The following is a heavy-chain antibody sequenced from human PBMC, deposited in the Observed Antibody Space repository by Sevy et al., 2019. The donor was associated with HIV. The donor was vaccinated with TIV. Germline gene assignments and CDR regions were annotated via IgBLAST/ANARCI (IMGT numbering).Heavy chain of an antibody. CDR2: INHSGST. J-gene: IGHJ5*02. CDR1: GGSFSGYY. CDR3: ARGGSGIVVVPAGWFDP. Sequence: SETQSLTCAVYGGSFSGYYWSWIRQPPGKGLEWIGEINHSGSTNYNPSLKSRVTISVDTSKNQFSLKLSSVTAADTAVYYCARGGSGIVVVPAGWFDPWGQGTLVTVSS. D-gene: IGHD2-2*01. V-gene: IGHV4-34*01.